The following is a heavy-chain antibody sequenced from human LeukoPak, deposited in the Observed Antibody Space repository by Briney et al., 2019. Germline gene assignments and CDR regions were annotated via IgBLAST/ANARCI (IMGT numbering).Heavy chain of an antibody. CDR1: GGTFSGYY. V-gene: IGHV4-34*08. CDR3: ASVSVWELATHTGGSFDY. D-gene: IGHD1-26*01. Sequence: PSETLSLTCAVYGGTFSGYYWNWIRQPPGKGLEWIGEINYTGSTNYNPSLKSRVTISVDTSKNQFSLKLTSVTAADTAVYYCASVSVWELATHTGGSFDYWGRGILVTVSS. CDR2: INYTGST. J-gene: IGHJ4*02.